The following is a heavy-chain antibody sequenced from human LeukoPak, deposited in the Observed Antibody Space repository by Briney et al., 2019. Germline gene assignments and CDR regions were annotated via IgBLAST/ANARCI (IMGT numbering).Heavy chain of an antibody. V-gene: IGHV4-34*01. CDR1: GGSFSRYY. CDR2: INHRGST. Sequence: SETLSLTCAVYGGSFSRYYWSWIRQPPGKGLEWIGEINHRGSTNYNPSLKSRVTISVDTSKNQFSLKLSPVTAADTAVYYCARGGYGSGWYGRTYDYWGQGTLVTVSS. CDR3: ARGGYGSGWYGRTYDY. J-gene: IGHJ4*02. D-gene: IGHD6-19*01.